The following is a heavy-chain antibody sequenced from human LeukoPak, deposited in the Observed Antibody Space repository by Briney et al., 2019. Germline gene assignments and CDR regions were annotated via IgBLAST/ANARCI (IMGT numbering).Heavy chain of an antibody. V-gene: IGHV1-69*04. CDR3: ASRPPGVQLWLN. J-gene: IGHJ4*02. CDR2: IIPILGIA. Sequence: SVKVSCKASGGTFSSYAISWVRQAPGQGLEWMGRIIPILGIANYAQKFQGRVTITADKSTSTAYMELSSLRSEDTAVYYCASRPPGVQLWLNWGQGTLVTVSS. CDR1: GGTFSSYA. D-gene: IGHD5-18*01.